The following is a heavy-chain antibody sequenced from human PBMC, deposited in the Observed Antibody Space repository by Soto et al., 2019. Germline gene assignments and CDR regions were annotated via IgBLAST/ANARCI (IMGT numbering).Heavy chain of an antibody. D-gene: IGHD4-17*01. V-gene: IGHV4-39*01. CDR3: ARSMTTVVTLDY. CDR1: GVSISSGDYY. J-gene: IGHJ4*02. Sequence: PSETLSLTCTVSGVSISSGDYYWGWIRQPPGKGLEWIGSIYYSGSTYYNPSLKSRVTISVDTFKNQFSLKLSSVTAADTAVYYCARSMTTVVTLDYWGQGTLVTVSS. CDR2: IYYSGST.